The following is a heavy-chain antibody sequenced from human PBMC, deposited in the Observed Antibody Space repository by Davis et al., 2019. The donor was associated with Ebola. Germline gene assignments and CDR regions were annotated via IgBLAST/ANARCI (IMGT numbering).Heavy chain of an antibody. D-gene: IGHD4/OR15-4a*01. CDR2: ISGSGYNT. Sequence: GESLKISCAASGFTFSGSAMHWVRQAPGKGLEWVSGISGSGYNTYYADSVKGRFTISRDNSRNTQYLQMNSLRVEDTAVYYCAKGGLWGHGMDVWGQGTTVTVSS. CDR3: AKGGLWGHGMDV. CDR1: GFTFSGSA. J-gene: IGHJ6*02. V-gene: IGHV3-23*01.